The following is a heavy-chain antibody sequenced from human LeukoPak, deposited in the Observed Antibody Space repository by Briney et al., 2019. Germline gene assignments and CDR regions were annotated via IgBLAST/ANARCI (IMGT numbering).Heavy chain of an antibody. CDR1: GYTFTSYG. D-gene: IGHD1-1*01. V-gene: IGHV1-18*01. CDR2: ISAYNGNT. J-gene: IGHJ6*03. CDR3: ARDFAVLVVQLRSYMDV. Sequence: GASVKVSCKASGYTFTSYGISWVRQAPGQGLEWMGWISAYNGNTNYAQKLQGRVTMTTDTSTSTAYMELRSLRSDDTAVYYCARDFAVLVVQLRSYMDVWGKGTTVTVSS.